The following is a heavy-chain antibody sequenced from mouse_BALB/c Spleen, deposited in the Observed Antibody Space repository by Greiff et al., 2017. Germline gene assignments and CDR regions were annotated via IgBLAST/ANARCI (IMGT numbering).Heavy chain of an antibody. J-gene: IGHJ4*01. D-gene: IGHD1-1*01. V-gene: IGHV3-2*02. CDR3: ARDGNGAMDY. Sequence: VQLKQSGPGLVKPSQSLSLTCTVTGYSITSDYAWNWIRQFPGNKLEWMGYISYSGSTSYNPSLKSRISITRDTSKNQFFLQLNSVTTEDTATYYCARDGNGAMDYWGQGTSVTVSS. CDR2: ISYSGST. CDR1: GYSITSDYA.